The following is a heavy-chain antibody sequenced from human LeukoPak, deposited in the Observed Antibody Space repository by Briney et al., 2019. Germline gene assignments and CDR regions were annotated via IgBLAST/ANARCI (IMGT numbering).Heavy chain of an antibody. D-gene: IGHD5-24*01. Sequence: SQTLSLTCAISGDSVSSSSASWNWIRQSPSRGLEWLGRTYYRSKWYSDYAEFVKSRMTINADTSKNRFSLQLNSVNPADTAVCYCARGRDGLNFVDHWGQGTLVTVSS. CDR2: TYYRSKWYS. V-gene: IGHV6-1*01. CDR3: ARGRDGLNFVDH. J-gene: IGHJ4*02. CDR1: GDSVSSSSAS.